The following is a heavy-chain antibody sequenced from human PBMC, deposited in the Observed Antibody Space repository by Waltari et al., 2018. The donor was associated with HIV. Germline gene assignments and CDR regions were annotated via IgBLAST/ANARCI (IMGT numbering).Heavy chain of an antibody. J-gene: IGHJ3*02. V-gene: IGHV3-30*01. D-gene: IGHD3-22*01. CDR1: GFTSSRHD. Sequence: QVQLVESGGGVVQPGRSVRPSCAAAGFTSSRHDMHWVRQAPGKGLEWVAVISYDGSNKYYADSVKGRFTISRDNSKNTLYLQMNSLRAEDTAVYYCARDQTMTRAFDIWGQGTMVTVSS. CDR2: ISYDGSNK. CDR3: ARDQTMTRAFDI.